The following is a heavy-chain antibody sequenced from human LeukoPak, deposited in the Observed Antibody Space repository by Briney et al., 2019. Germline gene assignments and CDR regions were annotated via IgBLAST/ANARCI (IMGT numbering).Heavy chain of an antibody. V-gene: IGHV3-48*01. D-gene: IGHD6-19*01. CDR1: GFTFSSYA. J-gene: IGHJ6*02. CDR3: VREVAVAGHYYGMDV. Sequence: GGSLRLSCAASGFTFSSYAMHWVRQAPGKGLEWVSYISSSGSTIFYADSVKGRFTISRDNAKNSLYLQMNSLRAGDTAVYYCVREVAVAGHYYGMDVWGQGTTVTVSS. CDR2: ISSSGSTI.